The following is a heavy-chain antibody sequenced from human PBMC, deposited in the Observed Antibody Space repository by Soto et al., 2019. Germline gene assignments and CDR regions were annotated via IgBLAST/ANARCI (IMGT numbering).Heavy chain of an antibody. CDR3: ARLVLYYDILTGSLYYFDY. CDR2: IYYSGST. D-gene: IGHD3-9*01. J-gene: IGHJ4*02. Sequence: PSETLSLTCTVSGGSISSGDYYWSWIRQPPGKGLEWIGYIYYSGSTYHNPSLKSRVTISVDTSKNQFSLKLSSVTAADTAVYYCARLVLYYDILTGSLYYFDYWGQGTLVTVSS. CDR1: GGSISSGDYY. V-gene: IGHV4-30-4*01.